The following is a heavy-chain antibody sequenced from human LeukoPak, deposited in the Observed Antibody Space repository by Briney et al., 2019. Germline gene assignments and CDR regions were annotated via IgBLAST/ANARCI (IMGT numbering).Heavy chain of an antibody. CDR3: ARVRRRNWNYVGAFDI. Sequence: PSETLSLTCAVYGGSFSGYYWSWIRQPPGKGLEWIGEINHSGSTNYNPSLKSRVTISVDTSKNQFSLKLSSVTAADTAVYYCARVRRRNWNYVGAFDIWGQGTMVTVSS. V-gene: IGHV4-34*01. J-gene: IGHJ3*02. D-gene: IGHD1-7*01. CDR2: INHSGST. CDR1: GGSFSGYY.